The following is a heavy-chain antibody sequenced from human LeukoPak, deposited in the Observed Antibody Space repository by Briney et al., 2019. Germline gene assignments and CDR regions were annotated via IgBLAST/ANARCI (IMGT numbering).Heavy chain of an antibody. CDR1: GGTFSSYA. Sequence: ASVKVSCKASGGTFSSYAISWVRQAPGQGLEWMGGIIPIFGTANYAQKFQGRVTITTDESTSTAYMELSSLRSEDTAVYYCAKDGRSPHDAFDIWGQGTMVTVSS. CDR2: IIPIFGTA. CDR3: AKDGRSPHDAFDI. V-gene: IGHV1-69*05. J-gene: IGHJ3*02.